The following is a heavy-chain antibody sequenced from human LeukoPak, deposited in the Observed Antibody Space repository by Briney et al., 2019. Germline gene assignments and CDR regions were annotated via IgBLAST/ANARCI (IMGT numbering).Heavy chain of an antibody. V-gene: IGHV4-34*01. CDR3: ARLQWPHRINWFDP. D-gene: IGHD5-24*01. Sequence: SETLSLTCAVYGGSFSGYYRSWIRQPPRKGLEWIGEINHSGSTTYNPSLKSQVSISIDTSKNQSSLKLRSVTAADTAVYYCARLQWPHRINWFDPWGQGTLVTVSS. CDR1: GGSFSGYY. CDR2: INHSGST. J-gene: IGHJ5*02.